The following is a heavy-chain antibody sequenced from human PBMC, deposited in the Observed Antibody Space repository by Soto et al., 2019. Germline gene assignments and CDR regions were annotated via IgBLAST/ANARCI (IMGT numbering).Heavy chain of an antibody. CDR3: ARDGCSGSNCLNWFDP. CDR1: GFPFSGYS. D-gene: IGHD2-15*01. CDR2: ISSSSTTK. J-gene: IGHJ5*02. Sequence: GGALRLSCAASGFPFSGYSMDWVRQAPGEGLEWVSYISSSSTTKYYADTVKGRFTISRDNAKNSLYLQMNSLRAEDTAVYYCARDGCSGSNCLNWFDPWGQGT. V-gene: IGHV3-48*01.